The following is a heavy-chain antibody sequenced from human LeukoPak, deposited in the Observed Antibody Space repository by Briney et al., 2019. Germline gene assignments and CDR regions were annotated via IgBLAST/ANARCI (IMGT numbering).Heavy chain of an antibody. CDR1: GFTFSDYW. J-gene: IGHJ4*02. CDR3: ARAGRLDK. D-gene: IGHD3-3*01. Sequence: PGGSLRLSCAASGFTFSDYWMSWVRQAPGKGLEWVANIKQDGAEQNCVDSVKGRFTISRDNAKNSLYLQMNSLRAEDTAVYYCARAGRLDKWGQGTLVTVSS. V-gene: IGHV3-7*03. CDR2: IKQDGAEQ.